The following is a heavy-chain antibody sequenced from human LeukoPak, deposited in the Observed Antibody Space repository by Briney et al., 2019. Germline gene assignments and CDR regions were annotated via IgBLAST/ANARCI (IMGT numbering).Heavy chain of an antibody. J-gene: IGHJ4*02. CDR1: GFSFSSYA. CDR2: ITAAGGTS. CDR3: AKANWVSNADAVW. V-gene: IGHV3-23*01. Sequence: PGGSLRLSCAASGFSFSSYAMSWVRQAPGKGLEWVSAITAAGGTSYYADSVKGRFTLSRDDSRNTVFLQLNNLRVEDTAMYYCAKANWVSNADAVWWGQGTQVTVSS. D-gene: IGHD1-1*01.